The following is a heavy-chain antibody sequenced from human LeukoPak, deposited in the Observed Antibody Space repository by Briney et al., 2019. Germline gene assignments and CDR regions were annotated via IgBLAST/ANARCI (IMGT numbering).Heavy chain of an antibody. V-gene: IGHV5-51*01. D-gene: IGHD5-24*01. CDR3: ARRDMATRTPFDY. CDR1: GYSFTIYW. Sequence: GESLKISCKLSGYSFTIYWIAWVRQMPGKGLEWMGIIYPGDSDTRYSPSFQGHVSISADKSISTAYLQWSSLKASDTAIYYCARRDMATRTPFDYWGQGTLVTVSS. CDR2: IYPGDSDT. J-gene: IGHJ4*02.